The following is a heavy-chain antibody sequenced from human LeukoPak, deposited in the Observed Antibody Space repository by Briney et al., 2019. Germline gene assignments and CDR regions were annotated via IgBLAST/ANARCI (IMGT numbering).Heavy chain of an antibody. J-gene: IGHJ4*02. Sequence: PSETLSLTCAVYGGSFSGYYWSWIRQPPGKGLEWIGEINHSGSTNYNPSLKSRVTISVDTSKNQFSPKLSSVTAADTAVYYCARGRSRGSIFDYWGQGTLVTVSS. CDR2: INHSGST. CDR3: ARGRSRGSIFDY. D-gene: IGHD3-10*01. CDR1: GGSFSGYY. V-gene: IGHV4-34*01.